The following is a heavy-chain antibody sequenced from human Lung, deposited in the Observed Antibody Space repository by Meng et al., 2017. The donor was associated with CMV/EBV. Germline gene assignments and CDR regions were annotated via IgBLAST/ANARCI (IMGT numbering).Heavy chain of an antibody. D-gene: IGHD2-15*01. Sequence: IVSVDGVQWVRRAPGKGLEWVAIITFDGSYEYYADSVKGRFSISRDNSRDTLYLQMNSLIADDTAVYYCARSDGSGASYYSTFFDYWGQGTLVTVSS. V-gene: IGHV3-30*03. J-gene: IGHJ4*02. CDR3: ARSDGSGASYYSTFFDY. CDR1: IVSVDG. CDR2: ITFDGSYE.